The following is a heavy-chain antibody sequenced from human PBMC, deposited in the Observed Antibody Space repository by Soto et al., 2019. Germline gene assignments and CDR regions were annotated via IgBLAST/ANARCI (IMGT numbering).Heavy chain of an antibody. CDR3: ARGVLP. J-gene: IGHJ5*01. Sequence: SETVALTCAVPRGCVDFGTYYWSWIRQPPGKGLEWIGFIHYSGSTNYNPSLKSRVTMSVDTSKNQFSLKLTSVNAADTAVYYCARGVLPWGQGTLVT. V-gene: IGHV4-61*01. CDR2: IHYSGST. CDR1: RGCVDFGTYY.